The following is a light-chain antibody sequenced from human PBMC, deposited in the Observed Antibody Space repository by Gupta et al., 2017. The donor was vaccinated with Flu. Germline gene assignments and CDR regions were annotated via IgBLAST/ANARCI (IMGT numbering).Light chain of an antibody. CDR3: QTYRRSPLLT. CDR2: GAS. Sequence: IVLTQSPGTLSLSPGERATLSCRASQTVSDNYLAWYQQRPGQAPRLLIYGASYRNTPSTERFTGSSYGKFFTLTINMRDPEDFAVYYFQTYRRSPLLTFGQGTLLENK. CDR1: QTVSDNY. J-gene: IGKJ5*01. V-gene: IGKV3-20*01.